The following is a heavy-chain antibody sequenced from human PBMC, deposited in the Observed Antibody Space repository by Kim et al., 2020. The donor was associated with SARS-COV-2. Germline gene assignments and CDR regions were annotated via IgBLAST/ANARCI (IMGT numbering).Heavy chain of an antibody. J-gene: IGHJ4*02. Sequence: SETLSLTCTVSGGSISSGGYYWSWIRQHPGKGLEWIGYIYYSGSTYYNPSLKSRVTISVDTSKNQFSLKLSSVTAADTAVYYCARDAYSYGYRSIDYWGQGTLVTVSS. CDR3: ARDAYSYGYRSIDY. V-gene: IGHV4-31*03. CDR2: IYYSGST. CDR1: GGSISSGGYY. D-gene: IGHD5-18*01.